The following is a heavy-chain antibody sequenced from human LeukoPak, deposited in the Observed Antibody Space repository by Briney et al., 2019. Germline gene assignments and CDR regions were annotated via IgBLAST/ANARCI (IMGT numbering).Heavy chain of an antibody. Sequence: PGGSLRLSCAASGFTFSNYAMHWVRQAPGKGLEWVAVILYDGSMKYYADSVQGRFTISRDNSENMLYLQMNSLRTEDTAVYYCARDGGSYSSWGQGTLVTVSS. D-gene: IGHD3-16*02. CDR3: ARDGGSYSS. J-gene: IGHJ5*02. CDR1: GFTFSNYA. CDR2: ILYDGSMK. V-gene: IGHV3-30*04.